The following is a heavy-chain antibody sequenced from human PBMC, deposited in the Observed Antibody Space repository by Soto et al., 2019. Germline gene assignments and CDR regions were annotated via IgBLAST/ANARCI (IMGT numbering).Heavy chain of an antibody. V-gene: IGHV3-23*01. J-gene: IGHJ4*02. Sequence: PXGSLRLSCAASGFTFSSYAMSWVRQAPGKGLEWVSAISGSGGSTYYADSVKGRFTISRDNSKNTLYLQMNSLRAEDTAVYYCATEGEAAAGTRVDYWGQGTLVTVSS. D-gene: IGHD6-13*01. CDR3: ATEGEAAAGTRVDY. CDR2: ISGSGGST. CDR1: GFTFSSYA.